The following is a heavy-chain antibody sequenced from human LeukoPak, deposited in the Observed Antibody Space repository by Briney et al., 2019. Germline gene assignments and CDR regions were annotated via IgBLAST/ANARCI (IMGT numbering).Heavy chain of an antibody. V-gene: IGHV3-23*01. Sequence: GGSLRLSCAASGFTFDSYAMSWVRQAPGRGLEWVSSISGSGSSTYYADSVKGRFTISRDNSKNTLYLQIDSLRIEDTAEYYCAKGNSARSGSYYGDYWGQGTLVTVSS. CDR1: GFTFDSYA. CDR2: ISGSGSST. D-gene: IGHD1-26*01. CDR3: AKGNSARSGSYYGDY. J-gene: IGHJ4*02.